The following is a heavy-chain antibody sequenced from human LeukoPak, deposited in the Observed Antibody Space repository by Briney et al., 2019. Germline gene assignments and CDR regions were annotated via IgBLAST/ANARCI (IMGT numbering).Heavy chain of an antibody. CDR2: INHSGSA. CDR1: GGSFSGYY. V-gene: IGHV4-34*01. CDR3: ASLRGITMVRGVIPTRVFDY. D-gene: IGHD3-10*01. Sequence: SETLSLTCAVSGGSFSGYYWTWIRQPPGKGLEWIGEINHSGSANYNPSLKSRVTISLDTSKNQFSLKLSSVTAADTAVYYCASLRGITMVRGVIPTRVFDYWGQGTLVTVSS. J-gene: IGHJ4*02.